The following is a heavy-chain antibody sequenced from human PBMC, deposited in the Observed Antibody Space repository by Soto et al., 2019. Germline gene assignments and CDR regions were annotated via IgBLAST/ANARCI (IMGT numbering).Heavy chain of an antibody. V-gene: IGHV3-23*01. Sequence: GALNHGCPAPGFNFGSPAIGIIRQAPGKGREGVSAIIGGGGSTSYADSVKGRFTSSRDNSRNTLYLQMNSLRAEDTAVYYCAIYSSSHFDYWGQGTLGTVAS. CDR1: GFNFGSPA. D-gene: IGHD6-6*01. J-gene: IGHJ4*02. CDR2: IIGGGGST. CDR3: AIYSSSHFDY.